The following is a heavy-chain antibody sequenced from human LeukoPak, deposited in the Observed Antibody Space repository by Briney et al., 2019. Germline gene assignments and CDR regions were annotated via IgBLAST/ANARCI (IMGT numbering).Heavy chain of an antibody. D-gene: IGHD6-13*01. CDR2: IYYSGST. V-gene: IGHV4-39*01. CDR3: ARRTLLYSSSWYYFDY. CDR1: GGSISSSSYY. J-gene: IGHJ4*02. Sequence: SETLSLTCTVSGGSISSSSYYWGWIRQPPGKGLGWIGSIYYSGSTYYNPSLKSRVTISVDTSKNQFSLKLSSVTAADTAVYYSARRTLLYSSSWYYFDYWGQGTLVTVSS.